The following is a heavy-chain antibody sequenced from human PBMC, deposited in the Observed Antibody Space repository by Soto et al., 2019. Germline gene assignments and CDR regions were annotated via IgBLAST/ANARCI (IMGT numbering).Heavy chain of an antibody. CDR3: AREYCDFWSGCGC. J-gene: IGHJ4*02. V-gene: IGHV1-2*02. CDR2: INPNSGGT. Sequence: ASVKVSCKASGYTFTGYYMHWVRQAPGQGLEWMGYINPNSGGTSYAHKFQGRVAMTRDTSISTAYMELKILRSDDTALYYCAREYCDFWSGCGCWGQGSLVTVSS. CDR1: GYTFTGYY. D-gene: IGHD3-3*01.